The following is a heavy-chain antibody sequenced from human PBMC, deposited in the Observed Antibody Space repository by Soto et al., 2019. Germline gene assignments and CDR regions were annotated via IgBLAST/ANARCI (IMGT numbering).Heavy chain of an antibody. J-gene: IGHJ4*02. V-gene: IGHV3-30*18. D-gene: IGHD3-10*01. CDR2: ISYDGSNK. CDR3: AKPFGDSTLFDY. CDR1: GFTFSSYG. Sequence: VQLVESGGGVVQPGRSLRLSCAASGFTFSSYGMPWVRQAPGKGLEWVAVISYDGSNKYYADSVKGRFTISRDNSKNTLYLQMNSLRAEDTAVYYCAKPFGDSTLFDYWGQGTLVTVSS.